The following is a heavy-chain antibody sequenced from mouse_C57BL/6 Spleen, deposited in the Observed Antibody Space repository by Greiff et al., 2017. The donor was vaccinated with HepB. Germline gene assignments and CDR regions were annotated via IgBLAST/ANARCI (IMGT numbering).Heavy chain of an antibody. J-gene: IGHJ2*01. CDR2: LYPGNSDT. D-gene: IGHD1-1*01. V-gene: IGHV1-5*01. CDR1: GYTFTSYW. CDR3: TSGYYGSSYFDY. Sequence: VQLQQSGTVLARPGASVKMSCKTSGYTFTSYWMPWVKQRPGQGLEWIGALYPGNSDTSYNQKFKGKAKLTAVTSASTAYMELSSLTNEDSAVYYGTSGYYGSSYFDYWGQGTTLTVSS.